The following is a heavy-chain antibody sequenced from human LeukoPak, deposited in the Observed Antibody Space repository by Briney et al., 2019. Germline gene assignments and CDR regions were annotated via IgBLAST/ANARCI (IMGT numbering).Heavy chain of an antibody. J-gene: IGHJ4*02. Sequence: GGSLRLFCAASGFTFSSYAMSWVRQAPGKGLEWVSAISGSGGRTYYADSVKGRFTISRDNSKNTLYLQMNSLRAEDTAVYYCAKDPADYDVYYFDYWGQGTLVTVSS. CDR3: AKDPADYDVYYFDY. V-gene: IGHV3-23*01. CDR2: ISGSGGRT. D-gene: IGHD3-22*01. CDR1: GFTFSSYA.